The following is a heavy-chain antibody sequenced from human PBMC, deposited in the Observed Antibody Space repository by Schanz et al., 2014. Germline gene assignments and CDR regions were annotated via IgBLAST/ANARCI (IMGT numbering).Heavy chain of an antibody. CDR1: GGSIRNYY. J-gene: IGHJ6*02. V-gene: IGHV4-59*08. Sequence: QVQLQGSGPGLVKPSETLSLTCSVSGGSIRNYYWNWIRQPPGKGVEWIGYIHYSGSTNYNPSLESRVPMQVTTQKNQSSLRLGSGPAADTAVYYCARLNYDSSGYPYYYGMDVWGQGTTVTVSS. CDR2: IHYSGST. D-gene: IGHD3-22*01. CDR3: ARLNYDSSGYPYYYGMDV.